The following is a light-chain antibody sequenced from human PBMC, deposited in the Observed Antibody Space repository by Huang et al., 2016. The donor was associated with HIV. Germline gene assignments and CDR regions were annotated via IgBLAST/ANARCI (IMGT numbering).Light chain of an antibody. J-gene: IGKJ1*01. CDR1: QSLSNSH. CDR3: QQFRT. CDR2: STT. V-gene: IGKV3-20*01. Sequence: EIVLTQSQANLSLSPGERATLPCRASQSLSNSHLACYQQKPGQTRRLLIYSTTTRAACIPDRFSGSGSGADFTLTIGRLEPEDFAVYYCQQFRTFGQGTKVEIK.